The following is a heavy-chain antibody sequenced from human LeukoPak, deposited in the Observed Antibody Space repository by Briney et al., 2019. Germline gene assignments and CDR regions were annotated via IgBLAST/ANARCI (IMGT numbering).Heavy chain of an antibody. CDR3: ARDHDFWSGAWDY. CDR1: GGSISSGSYY. Sequence: PSQTLSLTCTVSGGSISSGSYYWSWIRQPAGKGLEWIGRIYTSGSTNYNPSLKSRVTISVDTSKNQFSLKLSSVTAADTAVYYCARDHDFWSGAWDYWGQGTLVTVSS. V-gene: IGHV4-61*02. J-gene: IGHJ4*02. D-gene: IGHD3-3*01. CDR2: IYTSGST.